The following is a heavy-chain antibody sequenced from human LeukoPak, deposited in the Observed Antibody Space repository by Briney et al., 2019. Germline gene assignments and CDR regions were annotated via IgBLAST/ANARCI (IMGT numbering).Heavy chain of an antibody. V-gene: IGHV3-23*01. D-gene: IGHD2-15*01. J-gene: IGHJ6*02. Sequence: GGSLRLSCAVSGFTFTKYALNWVRQAPGKGLEWVSGISGSGDTTYYADSVKGRFTISRDNSKNTLYLQMNSLRAEDTAVYYCARDLGYCSGGSCFPSGMDVWGQGTTVTVSS. CDR3: ARDLGYCSGGSCFPSGMDV. CDR1: GFTFTKYA. CDR2: ISGSGDTT.